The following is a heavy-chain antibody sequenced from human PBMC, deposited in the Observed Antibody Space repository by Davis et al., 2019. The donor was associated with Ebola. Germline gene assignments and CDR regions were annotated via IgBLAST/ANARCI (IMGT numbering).Heavy chain of an antibody. Sequence: GESLKISCAASGFTFDDYGMSWVRQAPGKGLEWVSGINWNGGSTGYADSVKGRFTISRDNAKNSLYLQMNSLRAEDTALYYCARHMTARFYFDYWGQGTLVTVSS. D-gene: IGHD6-6*01. CDR2: INWNGGST. CDR3: ARHMTARFYFDY. V-gene: IGHV3-20*04. CDR1: GFTFDDYG. J-gene: IGHJ4*02.